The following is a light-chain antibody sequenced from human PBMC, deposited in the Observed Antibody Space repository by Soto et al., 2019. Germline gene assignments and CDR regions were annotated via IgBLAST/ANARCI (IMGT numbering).Light chain of an antibody. CDR3: QSYDTRLSGPVV. Sequence: QSVLTQPPSVSGAPGQRVTISCTGSSSNIGAGYGVHWYQRLPGAAPKLLIYGNKNRPSGVPDRFSGSKSGTSASLVITALQTEDEADYYCQSYDTRLSGPVVFGGGTKLTVL. V-gene: IGLV1-40*01. CDR2: GNK. J-gene: IGLJ2*01. CDR1: SSNIGAGYG.